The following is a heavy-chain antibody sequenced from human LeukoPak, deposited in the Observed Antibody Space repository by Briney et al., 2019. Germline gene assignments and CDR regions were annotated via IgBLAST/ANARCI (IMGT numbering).Heavy chain of an antibody. V-gene: IGHV3-74*01. CDR3: ARDSRQQWLVTYYFDY. D-gene: IGHD6-19*01. J-gene: IGHJ4*02. Sequence: GGSLRLSCAASGFTFNNYWMHWVRQVPGKGLVWVSRIDNGGSDTRRADSVKGRFTISRDNAKNSLYLQMNSLRAEDTAVYYCARDSRQQWLVTYYFDYWGQGTLVTVSS. CDR2: IDNGGSDT. CDR1: GFTFNNYW.